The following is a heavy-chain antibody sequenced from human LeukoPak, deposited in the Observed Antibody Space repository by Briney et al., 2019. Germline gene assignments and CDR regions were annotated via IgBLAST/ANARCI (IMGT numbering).Heavy chain of an antibody. CDR1: GGSFSGYY. Sequence: SETLSLTCAVYGGSFSGYYWSWIRQPPGKGLEWIGEINHSGSTNYNPSLKSRVTISVDTSKNQFSLKLSSVTAADTAVYYCARVGGDCSGGSCYGTLSSFDYWGQGTLVTVSS. V-gene: IGHV4-34*01. CDR2: INHSGST. D-gene: IGHD2-15*01. J-gene: IGHJ4*02. CDR3: ARVGGDCSGGSCYGTLSSFDY.